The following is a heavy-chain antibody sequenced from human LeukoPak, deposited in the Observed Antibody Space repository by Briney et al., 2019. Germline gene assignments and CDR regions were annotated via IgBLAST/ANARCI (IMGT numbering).Heavy chain of an antibody. Sequence: GGSQRLSCTASKFTFMNYAMHWVRQAPGKGLEWLSTIGSAGGSIFYADSVKGRFTISRDNSKSTLFLQMDSLRVEDTALYYCAKRGEVSTYYYFESWGQGALVTVSS. CDR3: AKRGEVSTYYYFES. CDR2: IGSAGGSI. D-gene: IGHD2/OR15-2a*01. CDR1: KFTFMNYA. V-gene: IGHV3-23*01. J-gene: IGHJ4*02.